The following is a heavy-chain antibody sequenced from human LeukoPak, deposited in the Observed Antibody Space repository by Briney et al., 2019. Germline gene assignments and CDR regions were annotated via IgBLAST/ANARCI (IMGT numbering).Heavy chain of an antibody. CDR3: ARDSGAAAASPFDY. CDR1: GYTFTGYY. CDR2: INPNSGGT. Sequence: GASVKVSCKASGYTFTGYYMHWVRQAPGQGLEWMGWINPNSGGTNYAQKFQGRVTMTRDTSISTAYMELSRLRSDDTAVYYCARDSGAAAASPFDYWGQGTLVTVSS. V-gene: IGHV1-2*02. D-gene: IGHD6-13*01. J-gene: IGHJ4*02.